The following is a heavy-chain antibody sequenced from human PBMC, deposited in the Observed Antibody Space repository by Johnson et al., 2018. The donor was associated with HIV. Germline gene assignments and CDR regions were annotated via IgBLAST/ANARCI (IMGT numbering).Heavy chain of an antibody. J-gene: IGHJ3*02. CDR1: GFTVIGNY. CDR3: ARVGGIAVAPNDAFDI. Sequence: MLLVESGGGLVQPGGSLRLSCAASGFTVIGNYMSWVRQAPGKGLDRVSVIYSGGSTYNADSWKGRFNLSRDNSKNTLYLQMNSRRAEDTAVYYCARVGGIAVAPNDAFDIWGQGTMVTVSS. CDR2: IYSGGST. D-gene: IGHD6-19*01. V-gene: IGHV3-53*01.